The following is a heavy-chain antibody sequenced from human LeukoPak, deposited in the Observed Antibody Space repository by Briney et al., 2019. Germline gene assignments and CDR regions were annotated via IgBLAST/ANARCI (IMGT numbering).Heavy chain of an antibody. CDR1: GFTFSSYG. Sequence: PGGSLRLPCAASGFTFSSYGMHWVRLAPGKGLEWVAFIRHDGSNKYYVDSVKGRFTISRDNSKNTLYLQMNSLRAEDTAVYYCAKGGTKGYNSASGFDYWGQGTLVTVSS. CDR2: IRHDGSNK. J-gene: IGHJ4*02. CDR3: AKGGTKGYNSASGFDY. D-gene: IGHD6-6*01. V-gene: IGHV3-30*02.